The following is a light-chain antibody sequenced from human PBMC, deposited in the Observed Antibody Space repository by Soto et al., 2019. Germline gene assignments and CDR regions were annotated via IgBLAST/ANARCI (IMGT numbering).Light chain of an antibody. CDR3: KKWNNWLDT. J-gene: IGKJ5*01. CDR2: DAS. V-gene: IGKV3-11*01. CDR1: QSVASY. Sequence: IVLTQSADTLSLPPGGRATLSCSASQSVASYLPWYQQKPGQAPSLLISDASNGGTGIPARLSGSGSGTDFSLTIASRELEDLAVYYSKKWNNWLDTFGQGTRLE.